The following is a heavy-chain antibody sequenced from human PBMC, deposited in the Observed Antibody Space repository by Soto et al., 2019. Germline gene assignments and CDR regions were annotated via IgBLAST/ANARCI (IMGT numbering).Heavy chain of an antibody. CDR2: ISSSGSTI. V-gene: IGHV3-48*03. CDR3: ARDSTITMVRGVMNYYYGMDV. J-gene: IGHJ6*02. Sequence: GGSLRLSCAASGFTFSSYEMNWVRQAPGKGLEWVSYISSSGSTIYYADSVKGRFTISRDNAKNSLYLQMNSLRAEDTAVYYCARDSTITMVRGVMNYYYGMDVWGQGTTVTVSS. D-gene: IGHD3-10*01. CDR1: GFTFSSYE.